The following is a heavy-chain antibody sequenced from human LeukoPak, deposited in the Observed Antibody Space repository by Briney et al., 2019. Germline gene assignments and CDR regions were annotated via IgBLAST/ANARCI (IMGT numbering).Heavy chain of an antibody. CDR2: ISAYNGNT. CDR3: ARGPYYYDSSGYSDEFDY. Sequence: EASVKVSCKASGYTFTSYGISWVRQAPGQGLEWMGWISAYNGNTNYAQKLQGRVTMTTDTSTSTAYMELRSLRSDDTAVYYCARGPYYYDSSGYSDEFDYWGQGTLVTVSS. CDR1: GYTFTSYG. J-gene: IGHJ4*02. V-gene: IGHV1-18*01. D-gene: IGHD3-22*01.